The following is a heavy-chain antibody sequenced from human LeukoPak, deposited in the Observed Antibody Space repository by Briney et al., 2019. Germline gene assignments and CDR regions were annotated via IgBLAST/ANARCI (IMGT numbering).Heavy chain of an antibody. CDR2: ISGDGDST. J-gene: IGHJ6*02. CDR1: GFTFDDYA. Sequence: GGSLRLSCAASGFTFDDYAMHWVRQAPGKGLEWVSLISGDGDSTYYADSVKGRFTISRDNSKNSLYLQMNSLRTEDTALYYCAKDIPRYYYYGMDVWGQGTTVTVSS. CDR3: AKDIPRYYYYGMDV. V-gene: IGHV3-43*02.